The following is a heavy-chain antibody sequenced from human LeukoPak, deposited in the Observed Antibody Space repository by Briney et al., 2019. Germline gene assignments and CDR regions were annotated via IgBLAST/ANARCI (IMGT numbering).Heavy chain of an antibody. J-gene: IGHJ6*02. CDR3: ARGADIVVVPAAIWANSYYYYDMDV. V-gene: IGHV4-34*01. D-gene: IGHD2-2*02. CDR1: GGSFSGYY. CDR2: INHSGST. Sequence: SETLSLTCAVYGGSFSGYYWSWIRQPPGKGLEWIGEINHSGSTNYNPSLKSRVTISVDTSKNQFSLKLSSVTAADTAVYYCARGADIVVVPAAIWANSYYYYDMDVWGQGTTVTVSS.